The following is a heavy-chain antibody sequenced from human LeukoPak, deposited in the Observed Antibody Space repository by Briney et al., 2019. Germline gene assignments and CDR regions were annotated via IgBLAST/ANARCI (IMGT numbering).Heavy chain of an antibody. Sequence: GGSLRLSCAASGFTVSSNYMSWVRQAPGKGLEWVSVIYSGGSTYYADSVKGRFTISRDNSKNTLYLQMNSLRAEDTAVYYCARGHHYYDSSGYSAGAFDIWGQGTMVTVSP. V-gene: IGHV3-53*01. CDR2: IYSGGST. CDR3: ARGHHYYDSSGYSAGAFDI. CDR1: GFTVSSNY. J-gene: IGHJ3*02. D-gene: IGHD3-22*01.